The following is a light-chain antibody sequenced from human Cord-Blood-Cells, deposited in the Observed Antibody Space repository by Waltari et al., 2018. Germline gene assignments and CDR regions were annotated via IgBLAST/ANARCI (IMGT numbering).Light chain of an antibody. CDR3: QQYNNWPPRYT. J-gene: IGKJ2*01. CDR2: GAS. Sequence: EIVMTQSPATLSVSPGDRATLSCRASHSVSSNLAWYQQKPGQAPRLLIYGASTRATGIPARFSGRGSGTEFTLTISSLQSEDFAVYYCQQYNNWPPRYTFGQGTKLEIK. V-gene: IGKV3-15*01. CDR1: HSVSSN.